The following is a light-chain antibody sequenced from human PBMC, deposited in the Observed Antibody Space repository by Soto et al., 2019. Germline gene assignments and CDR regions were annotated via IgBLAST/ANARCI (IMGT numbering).Light chain of an antibody. CDR3: QQYGSSPL. V-gene: IGKV3-20*01. J-gene: IGKJ2*01. CDR1: QSVSSSY. Sequence: EIVLTQSPGTLSLSPGEGATLSCRASQSVSSSYLAWYQQKPGQAPRLLIYGASSRATGIPDRFSGRGSGTDFTLTIIRLEPEDFAVYYCQQYGSSPLFGQGTKLEIK. CDR2: GAS.